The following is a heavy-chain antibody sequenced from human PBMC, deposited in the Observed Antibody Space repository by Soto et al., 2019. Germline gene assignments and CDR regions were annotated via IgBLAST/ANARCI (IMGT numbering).Heavy chain of an antibody. J-gene: IGHJ6*02. V-gene: IGHV1-18*04. CDR1: GYTFTSYV. CDR3: ARERVLPIQPLQEEYYYYGMDV. CDR2: ISAYNGNT. Sequence: ASVKVSCKASGYTFTSYVISWVRQAPGQGLEWMGWISAYNGNTNYAQKLQGRVTMTTDTSTSTAYMELRSLRSDDTAVYYCARERVLPIQPLQEEYYYYGMDVWGQGTTVTVSS. D-gene: IGHD5-18*01.